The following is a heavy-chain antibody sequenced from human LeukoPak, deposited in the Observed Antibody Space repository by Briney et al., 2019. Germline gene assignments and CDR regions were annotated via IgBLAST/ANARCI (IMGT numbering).Heavy chain of an antibody. J-gene: IGHJ4*02. Sequence: SETLSLTCTVSGGSISSSSYYWGWIRQPPGKGLEWIGSIYYSGSTYYNPSLKSRVTISVDTSKNQFSLKLSSVTAADTAVYYCARAEYYYDSSGWIYYFDYWGQGTLVTVSS. CDR1: GGSISSSSYY. CDR2: IYYSGST. D-gene: IGHD3-22*01. CDR3: ARAEYYYDSSGWIYYFDY. V-gene: IGHV4-39*07.